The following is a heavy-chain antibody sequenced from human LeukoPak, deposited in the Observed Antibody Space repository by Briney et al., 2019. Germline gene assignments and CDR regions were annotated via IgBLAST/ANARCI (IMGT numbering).Heavy chain of an antibody. Sequence: SETLSLTCSVSGGSISSYYWSWIRQPPGKGLEWIGDIYYSGSTNYNPSLKSRVTISVDTSKNQFSLRLSSVTAADTAVYYSARLASGSYGPLTPFDYWGQGTLVTVSS. D-gene: IGHD1-26*01. CDR1: GGSISSYY. J-gene: IGHJ4*02. CDR3: ARLASGSYGPLTPFDY. V-gene: IGHV4-59*08. CDR2: IYYSGST.